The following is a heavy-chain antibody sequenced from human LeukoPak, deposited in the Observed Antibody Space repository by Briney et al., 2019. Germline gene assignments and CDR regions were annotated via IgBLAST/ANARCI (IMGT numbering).Heavy chain of an antibody. Sequence: GGSLRLSCAASGFTVSSNYMSWVRQAPGKGLEWVSVIYSGGSTYYADSVKGRFTISRDNSKNTLYLQMNSLRAEDTAVYYCARALGYSLTFVYWGQGTLVTVSS. CDR3: ARALGYSLTFVY. V-gene: IGHV3-66*01. J-gene: IGHJ4*02. CDR2: IYSGGST. D-gene: IGHD6-13*01. CDR1: GFTVSSNY.